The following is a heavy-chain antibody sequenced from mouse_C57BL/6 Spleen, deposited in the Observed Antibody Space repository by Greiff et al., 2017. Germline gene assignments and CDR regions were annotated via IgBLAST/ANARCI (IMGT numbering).Heavy chain of an antibody. CDR2: IRLKSDNYAT. CDR3: TAGYDGYYENFDY. D-gene: IGHD2-3*01. Sequence: DVKLVESGGGLVQPGGSMKLSCVASGFTFSNYWMNWVRQSPEKGLEWVAQIRLKSDNYATHYAESVKGRFTISRDDYKSSVYLQMNNLRAEDTGIYYCTAGYDGYYENFDYWGQGTTLTVSS. J-gene: IGHJ2*01. CDR1: GFTFSNYW. V-gene: IGHV6-3*01.